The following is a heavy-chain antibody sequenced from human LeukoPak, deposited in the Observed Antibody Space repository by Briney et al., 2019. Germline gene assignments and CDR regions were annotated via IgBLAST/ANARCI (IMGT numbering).Heavy chain of an antibody. V-gene: IGHV4-59*01. CDR1: GGSISSYY. D-gene: IGHD5-24*01. CDR2: IHYTGST. Sequence: SETLSLTCTVSGGSISSYYWSWIRQSPGKGLECIGYIHYTGSTNYNPSLKSRVTISVETSKNQFSLKLKSVTAADTAVYYCAREINGGYNTAYFYYYMDVWGKGTTVTISS. CDR3: AREINGGYNTAYFYYYMDV. J-gene: IGHJ6*03.